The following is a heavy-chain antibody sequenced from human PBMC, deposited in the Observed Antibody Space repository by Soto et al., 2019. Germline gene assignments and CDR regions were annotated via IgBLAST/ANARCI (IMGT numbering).Heavy chain of an antibody. V-gene: IGHV3-30*18. CDR3: AKDSTLGSGYGGAFDI. D-gene: IGHD3-22*01. Sequence: LRLSCAASGFTFSSYGMHWVRQAPGKGLEWVAVISYDGSNKYYADSVKGRFTISRDNSKNTLYLQMNSLRAEDTAVYYCAKDSTLGSGYGGAFDIWGQGTRVTVSS. CDR2: ISYDGSNK. J-gene: IGHJ3*02. CDR1: GFTFSSYG.